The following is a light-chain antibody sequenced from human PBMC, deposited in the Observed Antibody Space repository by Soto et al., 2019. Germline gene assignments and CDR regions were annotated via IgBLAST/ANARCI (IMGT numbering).Light chain of an antibody. CDR1: QSLGGN. Sequence: EIVMTQSPATLAVSPGDTATLSCRASQSLGGNLAWYQQKPGQAPRLLIFRASSRAKGVPARFSASGSGTEFTLTISGLQSEDFATYYCQQYYSYPPTFGGGTKVEIK. CDR3: QQYYSYPPT. CDR2: RAS. J-gene: IGKJ4*01. V-gene: IGKV3-15*01.